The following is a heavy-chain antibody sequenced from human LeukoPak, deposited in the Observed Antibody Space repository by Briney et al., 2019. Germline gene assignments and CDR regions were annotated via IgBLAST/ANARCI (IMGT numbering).Heavy chain of an antibody. V-gene: IGHV4-34*01. CDR1: GASISTYY. CDR2: INHSGST. J-gene: IGHJ4*02. D-gene: IGHD2-15*01. CDR3: ANCSGGSCRDY. Sequence: SETLSLTCTVSGASISTYYWSWIRQPPGKGLEWIGEINHSGSTNYNPSLKSRVTISVDTSKNQFSLKLSSVTAADTAVYYCANCSGGSCRDYWGQGTLVTVSS.